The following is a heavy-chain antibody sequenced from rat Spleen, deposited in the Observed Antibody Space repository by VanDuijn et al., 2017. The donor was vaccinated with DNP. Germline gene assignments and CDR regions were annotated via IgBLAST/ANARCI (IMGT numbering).Heavy chain of an antibody. CDR3: ARHEATEGIDFDY. J-gene: IGHJ2*01. CDR2: ISYDGSST. D-gene: IGHD1-11*01. V-gene: IGHV5-29*01. CDR1: GFTFSDYY. Sequence: EVLLVESDGVLVQPGRSLKLSCAVSGFTFSDYYMAWVRQAPAKGLEWVATISYDGSSTWYRDSVKGRFTISRDNAKSTLYLQMDSLRSEDTATYYCARHEATEGIDFDYWGQGVMVTVSS.